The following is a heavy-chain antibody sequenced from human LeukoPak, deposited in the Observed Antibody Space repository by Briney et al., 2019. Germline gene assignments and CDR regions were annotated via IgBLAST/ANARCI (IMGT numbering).Heavy chain of an antibody. V-gene: IGHV3-74*01. CDR1: GFTFSSYW. Sequence: GGSLRLSCAASGFTFSSYWMHWVRQAPGKGLVWVSRINSDGSSTSYADSVKGRFTISRDNAKNTLYLQMNSLRAEDTAVYYCARDSPLWFGELRLDPWGQGTLVTVS. CDR2: INSDGSST. CDR3: ARDSPLWFGELRLDP. J-gene: IGHJ5*02. D-gene: IGHD3-10*01.